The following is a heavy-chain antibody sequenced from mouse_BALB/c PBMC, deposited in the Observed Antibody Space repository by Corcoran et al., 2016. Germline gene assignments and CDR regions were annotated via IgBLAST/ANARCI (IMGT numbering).Heavy chain of an antibody. CDR3: ARRARWYFDV. V-gene: IGHV1-26*01. CDR2: INPYNGAT. D-gene: IGHD3-3*01. J-gene: IGHJ1*01. CDR1: GYSFTGYY. Sequence: EVQLQQSGPELVKPGASVKISCKASGYSFTGYYMHWVKQSHVKSLEWIGRINPYNGATSYNQNFKDKASLTVDKSSSTAYMELHSLTSEDSAVYYCARRARWYFDVWGAGTTVTVSS.